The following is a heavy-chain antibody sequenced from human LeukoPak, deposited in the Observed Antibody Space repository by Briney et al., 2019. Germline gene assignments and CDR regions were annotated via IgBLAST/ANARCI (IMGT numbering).Heavy chain of an antibody. J-gene: IGHJ6*03. D-gene: IGHD5-12*01. Sequence: SETLSLTCTVSGGSISSSSYYWGWIRQPPGKGLEWIGSIYYSGSTYYNPSLKSRVTISVDTSKNQFSLKLSSVTAADTAVYYCARDHNGSRGYYYYMDVWGKGTTVTVSS. CDR1: GGSISSSSYY. V-gene: IGHV4-39*07. CDR2: IYYSGST. CDR3: ARDHNGSRGYYYYMDV.